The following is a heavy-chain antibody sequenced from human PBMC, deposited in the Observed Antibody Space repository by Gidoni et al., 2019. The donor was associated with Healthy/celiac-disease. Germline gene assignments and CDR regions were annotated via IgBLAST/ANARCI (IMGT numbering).Heavy chain of an antibody. Sequence: EVQLLEPGGGLIQPGGSLRLSCAAAGFTFSTSALSWVRQAPGKGMAWVSAVSGSGGSTYYADSMKGRFTISRDNSKNTLYLQMNSLRAEDTAVYYCAKDSSITMIVVVISSFDYWGQGTLVTVSS. CDR1: GFTFSTSA. V-gene: IGHV3-23*01. D-gene: IGHD3-22*01. J-gene: IGHJ4*02. CDR2: VSGSGGST. CDR3: AKDSSITMIVVVISSFDY.